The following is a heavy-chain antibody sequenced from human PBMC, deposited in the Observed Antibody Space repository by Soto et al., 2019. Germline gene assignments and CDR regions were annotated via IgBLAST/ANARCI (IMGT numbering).Heavy chain of an antibody. Sequence: QVQLVQSGAEVKKPGASVKISCKATGYTFSSHVMHWVRQAPGQGLDWMGWVNADNGDSRYSQKFQGRVTFSRATPATTAVLEFRSLKSEDTAVYFCARGGGPRFFDWLLKGYYGMDAWGLGTTVTVS. V-gene: IGHV1-3*01. CDR3: ARGGGPRFFDWLLKGYYGMDA. J-gene: IGHJ6*02. CDR1: GYTFSSHV. CDR2: VNADNGDS. D-gene: IGHD3-9*01.